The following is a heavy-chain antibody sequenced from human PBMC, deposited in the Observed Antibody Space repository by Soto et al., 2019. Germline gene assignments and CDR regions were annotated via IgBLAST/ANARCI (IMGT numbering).Heavy chain of an antibody. D-gene: IGHD3-22*01. Sequence: SEPLSLTCTVSGGSISSSSYYWGWIRQPPGKGLEWIGSIYYSGSTYYNPSLKSRVTISVDTSKNQFSLKLSSVTAADTAVYYCARQHVITMMVVVITTFDYWGQGTLVTVSS. CDR1: GGSISSSSYY. CDR2: IYYSGST. CDR3: ARQHVITMMVVVITTFDY. J-gene: IGHJ4*02. V-gene: IGHV4-39*01.